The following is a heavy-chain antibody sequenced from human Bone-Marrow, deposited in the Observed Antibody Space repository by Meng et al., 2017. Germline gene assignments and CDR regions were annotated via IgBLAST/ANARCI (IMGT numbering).Heavy chain of an antibody. J-gene: IGHJ4*02. D-gene: IGHD3-22*01. CDR3: AKPLVVAKWGGPYYFDY. CDR1: GFTFSSYA. Sequence: GGSLRLSCAASGFTFSSYAMSWVRQAPGKGLEWVSAISGSGGSTYYADSGKGRFTISRDNSKNTLYLQMNSLRAEDTAVYYCAKPLVVAKWGGPYYFDYWGQGTLVTVSS. CDR2: ISGSGGST. V-gene: IGHV3-23*01.